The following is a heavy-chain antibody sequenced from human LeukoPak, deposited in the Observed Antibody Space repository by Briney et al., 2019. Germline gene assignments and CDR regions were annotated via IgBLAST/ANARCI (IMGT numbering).Heavy chain of an antibody. V-gene: IGHV4-59*01. D-gene: IGHD3-9*01. CDR3: ARGDSGYDILTGYYNLYNWFDP. CDR2: IYYSGST. CDR1: GGSISSYY. Sequence: ASETLSLTCTVSGGSISSYYWSWIRQPPGKGLEWIGYIYYSGSTNYNPSLKSRVTISVDTSKNQFSLKLSSVTAADTAVYYCARGDSGYDILTGYYNLYNWFDPWGQGTLVTVSS. J-gene: IGHJ5*02.